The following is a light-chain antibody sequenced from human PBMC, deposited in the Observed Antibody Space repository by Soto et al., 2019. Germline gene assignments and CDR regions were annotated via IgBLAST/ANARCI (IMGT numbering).Light chain of an antibody. CDR1: QNIYSN. CDR2: RAS. Sequence: IVMTQSPATLSVSPGERAALSCRASQNIYSNIAWYQQRPGQAPRLLIYRASTRAPGVPARFSGSGSGTDFTLTISSLQSEDFAVYSCLQYHNLWAFGRGTQVAIK. V-gene: IGKV3-15*01. CDR3: LQYHNLWA. J-gene: IGKJ4*01.